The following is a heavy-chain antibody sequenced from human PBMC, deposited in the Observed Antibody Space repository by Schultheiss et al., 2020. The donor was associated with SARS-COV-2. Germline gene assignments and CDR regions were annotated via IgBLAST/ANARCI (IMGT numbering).Heavy chain of an antibody. Sequence: GGSLRLSCAASGFTFSNYGMHWVRQAPGKGLEWVAVISYDGKNKYYVDSVKGRFTISRDNAKNSLYLQMNSLRDEDTAVYYCARDSAIFGHGAGYYYGMDVWGQGTTVTVSS. CDR2: ISYDGKNK. D-gene: IGHD3-3*01. CDR1: GFTFSNYG. V-gene: IGHV3-30*03. J-gene: IGHJ6*02. CDR3: ARDSAIFGHGAGYYYGMDV.